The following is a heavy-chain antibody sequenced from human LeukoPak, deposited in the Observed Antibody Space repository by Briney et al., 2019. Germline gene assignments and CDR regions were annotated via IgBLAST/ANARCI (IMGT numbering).Heavy chain of an antibody. J-gene: IGHJ6*03. CDR2: IYYSGST. Sequence: SETLSLTCTVSGGSISGGSSYWGWIRLPPGKGLEWIGSIYYSGSTYYNPSLKSRVTISVDTSKNQFSLKLSSVTAADTAVYYCAGPNYYYMDVWGKGTTVTVSS. V-gene: IGHV4-39*01. CDR1: GGSISGGSSY. CDR3: AGPNYYYMDV.